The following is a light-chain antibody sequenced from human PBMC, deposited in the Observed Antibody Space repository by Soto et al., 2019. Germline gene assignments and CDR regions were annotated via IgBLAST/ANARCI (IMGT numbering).Light chain of an antibody. Sequence: IQTTQSVSSLSPSVCDRVTTTCRASQSISSYLNWYQQKPGKAPKLLIYAASSLQSGVPSRFSGSGSGTDFTLTISSLQPEDFATYYCQQSYSTPQTFCQGTKVDIK. CDR2: AAS. V-gene: IGKV1-39*01. CDR1: QSISSY. J-gene: IGKJ1*01. CDR3: QQSYSTPQT.